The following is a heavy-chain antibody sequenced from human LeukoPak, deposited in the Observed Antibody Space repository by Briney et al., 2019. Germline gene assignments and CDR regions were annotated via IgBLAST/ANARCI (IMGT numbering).Heavy chain of an antibody. D-gene: IGHD3-22*01. CDR1: GGSFSGNY. J-gene: IGHJ6*02. V-gene: IGHV4-34*01. CDR2: INHSGST. CDR3: ARSRGYYYDSSAPRIYGMDV. Sequence: SETLSLTCAVYGGSFSGNYWSCIRQPPGKGLEWIGEINHSGSTNYNPSLKSRVTISVDTSKNQFSLKLSSVTAADTAVYYCARSRGYYYDSSAPRIYGMDVWGQGTTVTVSS.